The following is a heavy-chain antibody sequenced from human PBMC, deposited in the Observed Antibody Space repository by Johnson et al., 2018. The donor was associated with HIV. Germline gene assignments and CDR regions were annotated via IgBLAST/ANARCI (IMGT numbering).Heavy chain of an antibody. CDR1: GFTFSSYA. D-gene: IGHD3-10*01. CDR3: AKGGITMAPDAFDL. Sequence: QVQLVESGGGVVQPGRSLRLSCAASGFTFSSYAMHWVRQAPGKGLEWVAVISYDGSNKYYADSVKGRFTISRDNSKNTLYLQMNSLRAEDTAVYYCAKGGITMAPDAFDLWGQGTMLTVSS. V-gene: IGHV3-30-3*01. CDR2: ISYDGSNK. J-gene: IGHJ3*01.